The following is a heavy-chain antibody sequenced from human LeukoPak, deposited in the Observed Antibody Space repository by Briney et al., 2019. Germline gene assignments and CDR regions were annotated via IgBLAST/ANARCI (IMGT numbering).Heavy chain of an antibody. CDR2: IIPIFGTA. V-gene: IGHV1-69*13. J-gene: IGHJ4*02. Sequence: GASVKVSCKASGGTFSSYAISWVRQAPGQGLEWMGGIIPIFGTANYAQKFQGRVMITADESTSTAYMELSSLRSEDTAVYYCAGVGCSSTSCHYPAYYFDYWGQGTLVTVSS. D-gene: IGHD2-2*01. CDR3: AGVGCSSTSCHYPAYYFDY. CDR1: GGTFSSYA.